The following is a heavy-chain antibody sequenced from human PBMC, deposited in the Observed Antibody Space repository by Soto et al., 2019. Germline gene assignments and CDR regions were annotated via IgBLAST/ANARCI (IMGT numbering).Heavy chain of an antibody. CDR2: VFWDDDK. J-gene: IGHJ3*01. V-gene: IGHV2-5*02. Sequence: QITLKESGPTLVKPTQTLKLTCTYSGFSLSTTGVGVGWIRQPPGKALEWLAIVFWDDDKRYSLSLKNSLTITQDTSKNQVVFTMTNMDPADTATYYCARSLASWVNVFDFWGQGTLVTVSS. CDR3: ARSLASWVNVFDF. CDR1: GFSLSTTGVG.